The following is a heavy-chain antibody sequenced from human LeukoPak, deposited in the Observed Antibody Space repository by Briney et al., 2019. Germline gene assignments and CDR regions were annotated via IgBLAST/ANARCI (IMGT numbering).Heavy chain of an antibody. D-gene: IGHD3-3*02. CDR2: IRYDGSNK. J-gene: IGHJ4*02. CDR1: GFTLSSYG. Sequence: PGGSLRLSCAASGFTLSSYGMHWVRQAPGKGLEGVAFIRYDGSNKYYADSVKGRFTISRDNSKNTLYLQMNSLRAEDTAVYYCHFNQVNLPPFDYWGQGTLVTVSS. V-gene: IGHV3-30*02. CDR3: HFNQVNLPPFDY.